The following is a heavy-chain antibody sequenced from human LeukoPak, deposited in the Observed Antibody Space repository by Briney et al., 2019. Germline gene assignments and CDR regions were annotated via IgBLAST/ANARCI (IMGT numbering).Heavy chain of an antibody. CDR3: ARGRQQLYYFDY. Sequence: ASVKVSCKTSGYSFTDYYMHWVRQAPGQGLEWMGWINPNSGGTNFAQKFQGRVTMTRDTSISTAYMELSRLRSDDTAVYYCARGRQQLYYFDYWGQGTLVTVSS. D-gene: IGHD6-13*01. J-gene: IGHJ4*02. CDR2: INPNSGGT. V-gene: IGHV1-2*02. CDR1: GYSFTDYY.